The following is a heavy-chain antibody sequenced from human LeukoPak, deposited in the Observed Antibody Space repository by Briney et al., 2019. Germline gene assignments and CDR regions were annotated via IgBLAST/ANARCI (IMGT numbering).Heavy chain of an antibody. D-gene: IGHD5-12*01. V-gene: IGHV4-39*01. CDR3: ARRIIVATIDY. Sequence: SETLSLTCNVFGGSISSSNYYWAWLRQPPGKGLEWIGSIYYSGSTYINPSLESRVTISADTPKNQFSLKLSSVTAADTAVYYCARRIIVATIDYWGQGILVTVSS. CDR2: IYYSGST. J-gene: IGHJ4*02. CDR1: GGSISSSNYY.